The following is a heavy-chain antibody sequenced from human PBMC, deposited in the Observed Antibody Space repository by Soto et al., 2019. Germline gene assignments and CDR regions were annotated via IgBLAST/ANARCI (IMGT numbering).Heavy chain of an antibody. V-gene: IGHV4-61*01. J-gene: IGHJ4*02. CDR2: VYYTGRS. Sequence: SETLSLTCTVSGGSFKSGSYYWSWVRQPPGKGLEWIGYVYYTGRSSYSPSLKSRVTISADTSKNQFSLILNSVTAADTALYSSARDHDYLDHCRQRSLVTFCS. CDR1: GGSFKSGSYY. CDR3: ARDHDYLDH.